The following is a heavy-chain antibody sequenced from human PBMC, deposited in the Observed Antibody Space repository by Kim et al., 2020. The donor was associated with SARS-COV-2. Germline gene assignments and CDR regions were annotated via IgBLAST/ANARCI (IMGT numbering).Heavy chain of an antibody. D-gene: IGHD3-10*01. Sequence: SETLSLTCAVYGGSFSGYYWSWIRQPPGKGLEWIGEINHSGTTNYNPSLKSRVTISVDTSKKQISLKLNSVTAADTAVYYCATNPGSASFEDCWGQGTLVTVSS. CDR2: INHSGTT. CDR1: GGSFSGYY. J-gene: IGHJ4*02. V-gene: IGHV4-34*01. CDR3: ATNPGSASFEDC.